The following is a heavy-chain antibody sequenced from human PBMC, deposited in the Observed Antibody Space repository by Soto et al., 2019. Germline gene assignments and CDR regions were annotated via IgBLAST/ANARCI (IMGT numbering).Heavy chain of an antibody. CDR3: AHTTTYYGSGLY. J-gene: IGHJ4*02. CDR1: GFSLSTSGVG. Sequence: SGPTLVNPTQTLTLTCTFSGFSLSTSGVGVGWIRQPPGKALEWLALIYWNDDKRYSPSLKSRLTISKDTSKNHVVLTMTNMDPVDTATYYCAHTTTYYGSGLYWGQGTLVTVSS. V-gene: IGHV2-5*01. D-gene: IGHD3-10*01. CDR2: IYWNDDK.